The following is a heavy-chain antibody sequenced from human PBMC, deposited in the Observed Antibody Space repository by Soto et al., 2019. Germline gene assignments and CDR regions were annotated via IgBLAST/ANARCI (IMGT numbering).Heavy chain of an antibody. CDR2: IIPIFGTA. J-gene: IGHJ3*02. D-gene: IGHD1-26*01. V-gene: IGHV1-69*01. CDR3: ASSPVGAKEGRAFDI. CDR1: GGTFSSYA. Sequence: SVKVSCQASGGTFSSYAISWVRQAPVQGLEWMGGIIPIFGTANYAQKFQGRVTITADESTSTAYMELSSLRSEDTAVYYCASSPVGAKEGRAFDIWGQGTMVTVSS.